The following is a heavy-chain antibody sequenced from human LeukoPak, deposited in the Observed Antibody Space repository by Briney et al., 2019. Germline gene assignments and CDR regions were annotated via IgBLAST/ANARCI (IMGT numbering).Heavy chain of an antibody. CDR2: IYYTGST. CDR3: ARHNPVGHFLRGMDV. D-gene: IGHD2/OR15-2a*01. J-gene: IGHJ6*02. V-gene: IGHV4-59*08. Sequence: SETLSLTCAVSGGSISGYFWSWSRQPPGKGLEWIGYIYYTGSTIYNPSLRSRVTMSVDVSKNQFSLDLTSVTAADTAVYYCARHNPVGHFLRGMDVWGQGTTVTVSS. CDR1: GGSISGYF.